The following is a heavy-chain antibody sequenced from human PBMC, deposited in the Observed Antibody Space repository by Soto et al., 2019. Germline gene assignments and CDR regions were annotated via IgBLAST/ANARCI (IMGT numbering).Heavy chain of an antibody. CDR1: GYTFTNYG. CDR2: ISAYNGKT. J-gene: IGHJ4*02. Sequence: QVQLVQSGAEVKKPGASVKVSCKASGYTFTNYGISWVRQAPGQGLEWMGWISAYNGKTNHAQKLQDRVTMTTDTTTSTAYVELKSRRSDDTAVYSCARDLRSHYFDYWGPGTPVTVSS. V-gene: IGHV1-18*01. CDR3: ARDLRSHYFDY. D-gene: IGHD3-16*01.